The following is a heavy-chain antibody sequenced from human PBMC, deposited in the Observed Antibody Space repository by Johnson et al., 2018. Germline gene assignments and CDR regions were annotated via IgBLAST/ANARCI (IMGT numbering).Heavy chain of an antibody. V-gene: IGHV3-30-3*01. Sequence: QVQLQESGGGVAQPGKSLRLSCATSGFVFSKYAMHWVRKAPGKGLEWVAVVSSDGDTQYYADFVRGRFTVSRDNSKNILYLQMNSLKAEDTAVFYCARRYFQDDRPYIYYMDGWGKGTTVTVSS. J-gene: IGHJ6*03. D-gene: IGHD3-16*01. CDR3: ARRYFQDDRPYIYYMDG. CDR2: VSSDGDTQ. CDR1: GFVFSKYA.